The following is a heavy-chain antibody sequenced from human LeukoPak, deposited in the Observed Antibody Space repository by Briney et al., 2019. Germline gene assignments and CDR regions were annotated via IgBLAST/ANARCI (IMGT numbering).Heavy chain of an antibody. V-gene: IGHV1-2*02. CDR1: GYTFTGKY. CDR3: ATGSGTYSPDY. D-gene: IGHD3-10*01. J-gene: IGHJ4*01. CDR2: ITPNSGGT. Sequence: ASVKVSCKASGYTFTGKYLHWVRQDPRQGLEWMGWITPNSGGTNYAQKFQGRVTMTRDTSISTAYMELSRLRSDDTAIYYCATGSGTYSPDYWGQGTLVTVSS.